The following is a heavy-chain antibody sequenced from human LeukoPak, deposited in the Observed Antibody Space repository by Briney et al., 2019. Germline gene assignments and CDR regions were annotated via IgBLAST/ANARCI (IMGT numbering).Heavy chain of an antibody. CDR1: GFTFSRYW. CDR2: IKQDGSEK. CDR3: VRAMDY. Sequence: PGGSLRLSCAASGFTFSRYWMNWVRQAPGKGLEWVANIKQDGSEKYYVDSVKGRFTISRDNAKNSLYLQMNSLRVEDTAVYYCVRAMDYWGQGTLVTVSS. V-gene: IGHV3-7*03. J-gene: IGHJ4*02.